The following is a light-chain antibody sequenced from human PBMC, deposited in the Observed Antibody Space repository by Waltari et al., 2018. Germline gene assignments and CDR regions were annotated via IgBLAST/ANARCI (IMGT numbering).Light chain of an antibody. CDR2: WAS. CDR1: QSILKSSNNNNY. J-gene: IGKJ3*01. V-gene: IGKV4-1*01. Sequence: DIVMTQSPDSLAVSLGERVTINCKSSQSILKSSNNNNYLAWYQQKPGQPPKLLFYWASTRESGVPDRFSGSGSGTDFTLTISSLQAEDVAVYYCQQYYISPFTFGPGTKVDIK. CDR3: QQYYISPFT.